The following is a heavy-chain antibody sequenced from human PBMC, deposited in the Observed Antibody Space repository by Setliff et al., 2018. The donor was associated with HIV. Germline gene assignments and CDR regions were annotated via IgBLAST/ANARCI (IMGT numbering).Heavy chain of an antibody. CDR3: ARFYYYDSGSYLY. J-gene: IGHJ4*02. CDR2: IYTSGVT. CDR1: GLTVSSSY. D-gene: IGHD3-10*01. Sequence: PGGSLRLSCAASGLTVSSSYINWVRQAPGRGLEWVSLIYTSGVTKYAESVKGRFTISRDNRKNTVYLQMNSLRAEDTAVYYCARFYYYDSGSYLYWGQGTLVTVSS. V-gene: IGHV3-66*02.